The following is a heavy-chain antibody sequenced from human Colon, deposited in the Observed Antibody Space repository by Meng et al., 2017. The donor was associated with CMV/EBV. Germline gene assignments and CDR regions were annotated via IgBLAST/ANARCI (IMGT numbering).Heavy chain of an antibody. CDR1: GFIFTSYG. J-gene: IGHJ3*01. Sequence: GESLKISCTASGFIFTSYGMHWVRQAPGKGLEWVAFTRFDGRDEYYGDPVKGRFAISKDDSENTLYLQMNSLRPDDTAMYYCAKYDLAAAGGAGSFDFWGQGTMVTVSS. D-gene: IGHD2-15*01. V-gene: IGHV3-30*02. CDR3: AKYDLAAAGGAGSFDF. CDR2: TRFDGRDE.